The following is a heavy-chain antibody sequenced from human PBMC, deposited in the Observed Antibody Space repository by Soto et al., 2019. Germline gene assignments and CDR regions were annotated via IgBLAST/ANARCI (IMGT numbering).Heavy chain of an antibody. J-gene: IGHJ4*02. Sequence: EVQLVESGGGLVQPGGSLRLSFAASGFTLSSYWMHWVRQAPGKGLVWVSRINSDGSSTSYADSVEGRFTISRDNAKNTLYLQMNSLRAEDTAVYYCARDPGTGYYDSSGYYYDWGQGTLVTVSS. CDR2: INSDGSST. CDR3: ARDPGTGYYDSSGYYYD. V-gene: IGHV3-74*01. D-gene: IGHD3-22*01. CDR1: GFTLSSYW.